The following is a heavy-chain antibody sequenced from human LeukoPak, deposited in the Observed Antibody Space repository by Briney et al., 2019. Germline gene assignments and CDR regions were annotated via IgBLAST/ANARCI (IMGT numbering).Heavy chain of an antibody. J-gene: IGHJ4*02. V-gene: IGHV3-23*01. Sequence: GGSLRLSCAASGFTFSSYDMTWVRQAPGKGLEWVSAISGRGDSTYYADSVKGRFTISRDNSKNTLYLQMNSLRAEDTAVYYCAKGPIAVAGTNDYWGQGTLVTVSS. CDR2: ISGRGDST. CDR1: GFTFSSYD. CDR3: AKGPIAVAGTNDY. D-gene: IGHD6-19*01.